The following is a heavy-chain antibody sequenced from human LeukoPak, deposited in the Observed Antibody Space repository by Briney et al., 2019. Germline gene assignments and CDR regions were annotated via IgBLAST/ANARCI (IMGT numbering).Heavy chain of an antibody. CDR1: GFAFNSYS. CDR3: ARVKRSGYLDY. D-gene: IGHD3-3*01. CDR2: ISSSGSTI. J-gene: IGHJ4*02. Sequence: PGGSLTLSCAASGFAFNSYSIKWVRQAPGKGLEWVSYISSSGSTIYYADSVKGRFTISRDNAKNSLYLQMNSLRAKDTAVYYCARVKRSGYLDYWGQGTLVTVSS. V-gene: IGHV3-48*04.